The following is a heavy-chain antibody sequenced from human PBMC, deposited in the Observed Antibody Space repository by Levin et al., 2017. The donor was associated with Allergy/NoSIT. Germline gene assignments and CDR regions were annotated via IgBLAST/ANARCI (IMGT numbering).Heavy chain of an antibody. D-gene: IGHD3-16*02. CDR3: LRDRQYDYIWGSYRSDAFDI. Sequence: TSETLSLTCAASGFTFSSYWMHWVRQAPGKGLVWVSRINSDGNTINYADSVKGRFTISRDNAKNTVYLQMNSLRAEDTAVYYCLRDRQYDYIWGSYRSDAFDIWGQGTMVTVSS. J-gene: IGHJ3*02. CDR2: INSDGNTI. V-gene: IGHV3-74*01. CDR1: GFTFSSYW.